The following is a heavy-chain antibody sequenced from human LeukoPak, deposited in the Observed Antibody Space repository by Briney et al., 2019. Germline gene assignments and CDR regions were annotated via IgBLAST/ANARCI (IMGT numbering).Heavy chain of an antibody. CDR2: INPNSGGT. D-gene: IGHD3-22*01. V-gene: IGHV1-2*02. CDR3: ARTDSSGYYQDY. CDR1: GYTFTGYY. Sequence: ASVKVSCKASGYTFTGYYMHWVRQAPGQGLEWMGWINPNSGGTNYAQKFQGRVTITRDTSISTAYMELSRLRSDDTAVYYCARTDSSGYYQDYWGQGTLVTVSS. J-gene: IGHJ4*02.